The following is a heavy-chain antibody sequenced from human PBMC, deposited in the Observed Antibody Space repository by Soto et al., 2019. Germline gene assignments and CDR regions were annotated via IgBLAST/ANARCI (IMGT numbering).Heavy chain of an antibody. CDR3: AKATTNGGWFNPFDS. J-gene: IGHJ4*02. Sequence: GGSLRLSCAASGFSFVNYAMNWVRQAPGKGLEWVSGLSGSGTSTYYADSVKGRFTISRDNSRDTLFLQMNSLTADDTAVYYCAKATTNGGWFNPFDSWGQGALVTISS. V-gene: IGHV3-23*01. CDR2: LSGSGTST. D-gene: IGHD6-19*01. CDR1: GFSFVNYA.